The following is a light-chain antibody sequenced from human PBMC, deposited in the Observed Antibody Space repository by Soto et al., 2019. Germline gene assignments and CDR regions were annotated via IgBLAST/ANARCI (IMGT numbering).Light chain of an antibody. Sequence: DIQMTQSPSSLSASVGDRVTITCRASQSITNCFNWYQQKPGKAPNLLIYAASSLPSGVPSRFSGSGSGTYFTLTISSLQPEDFATYYWQQSYSTPRTFGQGTKLEIK. V-gene: IGKV1-39*01. CDR1: QSITNC. CDR3: QQSYSTPRT. J-gene: IGKJ2*01. CDR2: AAS.